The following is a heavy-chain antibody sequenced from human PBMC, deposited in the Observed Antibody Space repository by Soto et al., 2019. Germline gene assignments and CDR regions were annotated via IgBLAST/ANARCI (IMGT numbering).Heavy chain of an antibody. J-gene: IGHJ4*02. Sequence: ASLKVSCKASGYTFITYGISWVRQAPGQGLEWMGWISGHNDETNYAQKLQDRVTMTTDTSTSTAYMELRSLRSDDTAVYYCARYVRSGYDPFDYRRQGTLVTVSS. V-gene: IGHV1-18*01. CDR1: GYTFITYG. CDR2: ISGHNDET. CDR3: ARYVRSGYDPFDY. D-gene: IGHD3-3*01.